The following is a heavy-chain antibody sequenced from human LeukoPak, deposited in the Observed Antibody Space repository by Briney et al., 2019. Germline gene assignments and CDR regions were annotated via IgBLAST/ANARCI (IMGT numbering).Heavy chain of an antibody. CDR2: ISSNGGST. CDR3: ASFSGYYVH. Sequence: GGSLRLSCAASGFTFSSYAMHWVRQAPGKGLEYVSAISSNGGSTYYANSVKGRFTISRDNSKNTLYLQMGSLRAEDMAVYYCASFSGYYVHRGQGTLVTVSS. J-gene: IGHJ4*02. D-gene: IGHD3-22*01. CDR1: GFTFSSYA. V-gene: IGHV3-64*01.